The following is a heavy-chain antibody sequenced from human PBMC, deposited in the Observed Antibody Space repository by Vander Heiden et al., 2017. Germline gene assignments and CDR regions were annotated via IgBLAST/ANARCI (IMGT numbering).Heavy chain of an antibody. D-gene: IGHD1-7*01. Sequence: EVLLVESGGGLVKPGGSLRLSCGASGFTFTSDGLHWVREAPGKGPECVSFISTGSSYIYYADSVKGRFTIARDNAKNSLYLQMNSLRAEDTAVYYCARGELDYWGQGTLVTVSS. CDR2: ISTGSSYI. CDR1: GFTFTSDG. J-gene: IGHJ4*02. V-gene: IGHV3-21*01. CDR3: ARGELDY.